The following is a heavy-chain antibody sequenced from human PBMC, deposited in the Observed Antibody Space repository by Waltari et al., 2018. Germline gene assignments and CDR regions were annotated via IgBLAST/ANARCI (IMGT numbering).Heavy chain of an antibody. J-gene: IGHJ4*02. CDR3: ASGSRGGY. CDR1: GGSISSSSYY. D-gene: IGHD3-10*01. V-gene: IGHV4-39*07. Sequence: QLQLQESGPGLVKPSETLSLTCTVSGGSISSSSYYWGWIRRPPGKGLEWIGSIYYSGSTYYNPSLKSRVTISVDTSKNQFSLKLSSVTAADTAVYYCASGSRGGYWGQGTLVTVSS. CDR2: IYYSGST.